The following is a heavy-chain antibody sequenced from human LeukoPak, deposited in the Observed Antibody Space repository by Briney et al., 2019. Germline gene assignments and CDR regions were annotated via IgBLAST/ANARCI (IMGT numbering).Heavy chain of an antibody. CDR2: IIPIFGTA. CDR1: GGTFSSYA. Sequence: SVKVSCKASGGTFSSYAISWVRQAPGQGLEWMGGIIPIFGTANYAQKFQGRVTITTDESTSTAYMELSSVRSEDTAVYYCARVGITGTTFYYWGQGTLVTVSS. V-gene: IGHV1-69*05. D-gene: IGHD1-7*01. J-gene: IGHJ4*02. CDR3: ARVGITGTTFYY.